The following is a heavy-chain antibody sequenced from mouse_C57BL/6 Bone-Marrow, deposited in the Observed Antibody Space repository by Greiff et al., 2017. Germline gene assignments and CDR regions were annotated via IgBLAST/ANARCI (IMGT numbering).Heavy chain of an antibody. V-gene: IGHV1-50*01. J-gene: IGHJ3*01. D-gene: IGHD4-1*01. CDR1: GYTFTSYC. CDR3: ARTGTLFAY. CDR2: IDPSDSYT. Sequence: QVQLQQSGAELVKPGASVKLSCKASGYTFTSYCMQWVKQRPGQGLEWIGEIDPSDSYTNYNQKFQGKATLTVDTSSSTAYMQLSSLTSAGSAVYYCARTGTLFAYWGQGTLVTVAA.